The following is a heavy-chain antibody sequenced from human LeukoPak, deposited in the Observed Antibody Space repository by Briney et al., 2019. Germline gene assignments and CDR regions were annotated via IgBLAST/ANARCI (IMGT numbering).Heavy chain of an antibody. CDR1: GGTFSSYA. D-gene: IGHD3-9*01. CDR2: IIPIFSTA. CDR3: ARGLLTGYSPYWFDP. V-gene: IGHV1-69*13. J-gene: IGHJ5*02. Sequence: ASVKVSCKASGGTFSSYAISWVRQAPGQGLEWMGGIIPIFSTANYAQKFQGRVTITADESTSTAYMELSSLRSEDTAVYYCARGLLTGYSPYWFDPWGQGTLVTVSS.